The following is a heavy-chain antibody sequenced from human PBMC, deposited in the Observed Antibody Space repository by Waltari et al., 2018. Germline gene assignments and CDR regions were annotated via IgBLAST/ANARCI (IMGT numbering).Heavy chain of an antibody. J-gene: IGHJ4*02. CDR2: INQIGNT. CDR3: ATSKSAHPWTFDF. Sequence: QVQIQQWGAGLLKPLETLSLTCAVRGGSSGGYYWSGIRQTPGQGLEWLGEINQIGNTNYNPSLKSRVTISLDTSRTQFSLSLTSVTAADTALYYCATSKSAHPWTFDFWGQGTLVTVSS. V-gene: IGHV4-34*01. D-gene: IGHD6-6*01. CDR1: GGSSGGYY.